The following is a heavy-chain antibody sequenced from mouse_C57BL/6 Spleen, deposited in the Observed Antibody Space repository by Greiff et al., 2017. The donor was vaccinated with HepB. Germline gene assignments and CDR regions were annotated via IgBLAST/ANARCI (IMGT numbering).Heavy chain of an antibody. V-gene: IGHV1-64*01. CDR2: IHPNSGST. CDR3: ATGGITTVVAPFDY. J-gene: IGHJ2*01. CDR1: GYTFTSYW. D-gene: IGHD1-1*01. Sequence: VQLQQPGAELVKPGASVKLSCKASGYTFTSYWMHWVKQRPGQGLEWIGMIHPNSGSTNYNENFKSKATLTVDKSSSTAYMQLSSLTSEDSAVYYGATGGITTVVAPFDYWGQGTTLTVSS.